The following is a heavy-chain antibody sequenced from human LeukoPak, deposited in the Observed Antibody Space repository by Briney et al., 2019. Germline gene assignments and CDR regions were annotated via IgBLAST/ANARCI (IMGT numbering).Heavy chain of an antibody. J-gene: IGHJ4*02. CDR1: GGSFSGYY. Sequence: SETLSLTCAVYGGSFSGYYWSWIRQPPGKGLEWIGEINHSGSTNYNPSLKSRVTISVDTSKNQFSLKLSSVTAADTAVYYCARARSKIPTAVADYWGQGTLVTVSS. CDR2: INHSGST. V-gene: IGHV4-34*01. CDR3: ARARSKIPTAVADY. D-gene: IGHD5-18*01.